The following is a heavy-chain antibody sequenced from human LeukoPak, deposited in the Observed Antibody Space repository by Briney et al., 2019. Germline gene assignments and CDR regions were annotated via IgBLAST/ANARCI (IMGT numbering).Heavy chain of an antibody. V-gene: IGHV1-8*01. Sequence: ASVKVSCKASGYTFTTHDINWVRQATGQGLEWMGWMNPNSGNTGYAQKFQGRVTMTRNTSISTAYMELSSLRPEDTAVYYCARAELLWSSYGMDVWGQGTTVTVSS. D-gene: IGHD2-15*01. CDR3: ARAELLWSSYGMDV. CDR2: MNPNSGNT. J-gene: IGHJ6*02. CDR1: GYTFTTHD.